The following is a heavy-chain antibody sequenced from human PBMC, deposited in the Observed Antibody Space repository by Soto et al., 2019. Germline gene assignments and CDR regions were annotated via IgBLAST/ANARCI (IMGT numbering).Heavy chain of an antibody. CDR3: AREGGGGTIAFDF. CDR1: GGSISSSSYY. J-gene: IGHJ4*02. Sequence: PSETLSLTCTVSGGSISSSSYYWGWIRQPPGKGLEWIGSIYYSGSTYYNPSLKSRVTISVDTSKNQFSLKVTSMTAADTAVYYCAREGGGGTIAFDFWGQGTRVTVSS. CDR2: IYYSGST. D-gene: IGHD2-21*01. V-gene: IGHV4-39*07.